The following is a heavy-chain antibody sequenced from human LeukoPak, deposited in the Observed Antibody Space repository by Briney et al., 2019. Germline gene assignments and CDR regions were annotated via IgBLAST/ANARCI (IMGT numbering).Heavy chain of an antibody. CDR2: ISGSGGGT. D-gene: IGHD6-19*01. CDR1: GFTFSSYW. Sequence: GGSLRLSCAASGFTFSSYWMNCVRQAPGKGLEWVSAISGSGGGTYYADSVTGRFTISRDNSKNTLYLQMNSLRAEDTAIYYCAKDGAVAGTFRALDYWGQGTLVTVSS. CDR3: AKDGAVAGTFRALDY. V-gene: IGHV3-23*01. J-gene: IGHJ4*02.